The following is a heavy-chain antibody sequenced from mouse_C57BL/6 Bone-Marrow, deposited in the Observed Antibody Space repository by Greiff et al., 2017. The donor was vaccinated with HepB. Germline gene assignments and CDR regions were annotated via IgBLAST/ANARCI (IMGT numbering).Heavy chain of an antibody. CDR2: IDPNSGGT. Sequence: QVQLQQPGAELVKPGASVKLSCKASGYTFTSYWMHWVKQRPGRGLEWIGRIDPNSGGTKYNEKFKSKATLTVDKPSSTAYMQLSSLTSEDSAVYYCARFGPGRLRLLYYFDYWGQGTTLTVSS. V-gene: IGHV1-72*01. J-gene: IGHJ2*01. CDR3: ARFGPGRLRLLYYFDY. D-gene: IGHD3-2*02. CDR1: GYTFTSYW.